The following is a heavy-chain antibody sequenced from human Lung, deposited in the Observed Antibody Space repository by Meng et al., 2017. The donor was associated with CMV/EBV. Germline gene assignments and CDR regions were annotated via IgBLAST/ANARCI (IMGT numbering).Heavy chain of an antibody. V-gene: IGHV4-4*02. J-gene: IGHJ4*02. CDR3: AGVGQWLPIDY. CDR1: GGSISSSNW. Sequence: QVVRPEAGPGLVRPSGTLSFTCAVSGGSISSSNWGSWVRQPPGKGLEWIGEIYHSGSTNYNPSLKSRVTISVDKSKNQFSLNLSSVTAADTAVYYCAGVGQWLPIDYWGQGTLVTVSS. CDR2: IYHSGST. D-gene: IGHD6-19*01.